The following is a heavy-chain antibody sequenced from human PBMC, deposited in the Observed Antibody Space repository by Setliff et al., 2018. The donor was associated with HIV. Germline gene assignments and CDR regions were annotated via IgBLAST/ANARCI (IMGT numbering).Heavy chain of an antibody. D-gene: IGHD2-2*01. CDR3: ARFARDTYQPLGL. CDR2: IYPGDSDT. V-gene: IGHV5-51*01. J-gene: IGHJ4*02. Sequence: GESLKISCKGSGYSFTNYWIGWVRQMPGKGLEWMGIIYPGDSDTRYSPSFQGQVTISADKSISTAYLQWSSLKASDTAMYYCARFARDTYQPLGLWGQGTLVTVSS. CDR1: GYSFTNYW.